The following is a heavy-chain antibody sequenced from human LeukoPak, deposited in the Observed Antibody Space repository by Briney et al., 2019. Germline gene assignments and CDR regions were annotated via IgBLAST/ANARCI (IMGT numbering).Heavy chain of an antibody. V-gene: IGHV3-21*06. Sequence: PGGSLRLSCAASGFTFSTYSMNWVRQAPGKGLEWVSSISSSSSYIYYADSVKGRFTISRDNAKNSMYLQMNSLRAEDTAVYYCARGGIYGDYVLDFWGQGTLVTVSS. CDR3: ARGGIYGDYVLDF. D-gene: IGHD4-17*01. CDR2: ISSSSSYI. CDR1: GFTFSTYS. J-gene: IGHJ4*02.